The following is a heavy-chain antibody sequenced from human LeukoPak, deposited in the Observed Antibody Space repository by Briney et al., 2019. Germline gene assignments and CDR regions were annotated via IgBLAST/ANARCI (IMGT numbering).Heavy chain of an antibody. Sequence: SETLSLTCAVYGGSFSGYYWSWIRQPPGKGLEWIGEINHSGSTNYNPSLKSRVTISVDTSKNQFSLKLSSVTAADTAVYYCARGTLYSYGNLFDYWGQGTLVTVSS. V-gene: IGHV4-34*01. CDR1: GGSFSGYY. CDR3: ARGTLYSYGNLFDY. J-gene: IGHJ4*02. CDR2: INHSGST. D-gene: IGHD5-18*01.